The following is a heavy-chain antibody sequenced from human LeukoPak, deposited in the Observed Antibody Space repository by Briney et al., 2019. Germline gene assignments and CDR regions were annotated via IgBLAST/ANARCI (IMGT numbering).Heavy chain of an antibody. J-gene: IGHJ6*02. V-gene: IGHV3-11*04. CDR3: ARALNWLLSYYYYYGMDV. CDR1: GFTFSDYY. D-gene: IGHD3-9*01. CDR2: ISSSGSTI. Sequence: NPGGSLRLSCAASGFTFSDYYMSWIRQAPGKGLEWVSYISSSGSTIYYADSVKGRFTISRDNSKNTLYLQMNSLRAEDTAVYYCARALNWLLSYYYYYGMDVWGQGTTVTVSS.